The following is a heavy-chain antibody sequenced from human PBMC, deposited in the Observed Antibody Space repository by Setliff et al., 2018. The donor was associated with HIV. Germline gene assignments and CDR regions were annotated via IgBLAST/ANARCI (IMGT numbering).Heavy chain of an antibody. Sequence: PGGSLRLSCAASGFTFSNYAMHWVRQAPGKGLEWVAVISYDGSNKYYADSVKGRFTISRDNAKNSLYLQMSSLRAEDTAIYYCVAKNRGLLYYGTDIWGQGTTVTVSS. CDR2: ISYDGSNK. V-gene: IGHV3-30-3*01. J-gene: IGHJ6*02. CDR1: GFTFSNYA. D-gene: IGHD3-10*01. CDR3: VAKNRGLLYYGTDI.